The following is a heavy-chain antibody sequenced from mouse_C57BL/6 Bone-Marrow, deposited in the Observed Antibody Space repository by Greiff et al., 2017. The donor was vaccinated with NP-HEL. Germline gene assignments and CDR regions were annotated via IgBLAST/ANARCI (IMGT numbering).Heavy chain of an antibody. CDR3: ARISYYSNLYAMDY. Sequence: QVQLKESGPGILQPSQTLSLTCSFSGFSLSTFGMGVGWIRQPSGKGLEWLAHIWWDDDKYYNPALKSRLTISKDTSKNQVFLKIANVDTADTATYYCARISYYSNLYAMDYWGQGTSVTVSS. V-gene: IGHV8-8*01. D-gene: IGHD2-5*01. CDR2: IWWDDDK. J-gene: IGHJ4*01. CDR1: GFSLSTFGMG.